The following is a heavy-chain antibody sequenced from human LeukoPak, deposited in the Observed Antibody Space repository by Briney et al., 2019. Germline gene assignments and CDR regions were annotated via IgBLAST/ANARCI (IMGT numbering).Heavy chain of an antibody. J-gene: IGHJ4*02. D-gene: IGHD3-10*01. V-gene: IGHV3-48*01. CDR1: GFTFSSYS. CDR3: ARDLRDFGDFY. Sequence: GGSLRPSCAASGFTFSSYSMNWVRQAPGKGLEWVSYISSSSSTIYYADSVKGRFTISRDNAKNSLYLQMNSLRAEDTAVYYCARDLRDFGDFYWGQGTLVTVSS. CDR2: ISSSSSTI.